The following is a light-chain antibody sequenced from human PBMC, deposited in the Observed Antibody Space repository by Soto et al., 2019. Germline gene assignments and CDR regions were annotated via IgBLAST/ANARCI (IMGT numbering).Light chain of an antibody. V-gene: IGKV3-15*01. CDR3: QQYNKWPLT. J-gene: IGKJ3*01. CDR1: QDIRSS. CDR2: SAS. Sequence: EIVMTQSPATLSVSPGERVTLSCRASQDIRSSLAWYQQKPGHTPRLLIYSASIGATGTPARFSGSGSGSDFTLTISSLQSEDFAVYYCQQYNKWPLTFGPGTKVDIK.